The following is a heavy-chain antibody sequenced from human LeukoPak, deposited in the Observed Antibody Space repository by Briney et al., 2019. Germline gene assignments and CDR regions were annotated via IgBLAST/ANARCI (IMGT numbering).Heavy chain of an antibody. D-gene: IGHD3-10*01. J-gene: IGHJ3*02. CDR3: ARYGLGDTFDI. CDR2: IKQDGSET. CDR1: GFTFSSYW. V-gene: IGHV3-7*01. Sequence: GGSLRLSCAASGFTFSSYWMSWVRQAPGKGLEWVASIKQDGSETRYVDSMKGRFTIFRDNTKTSLYLQMNSPRAEDTAVYYCARYGLGDTFDIWGQGTVVTVSS.